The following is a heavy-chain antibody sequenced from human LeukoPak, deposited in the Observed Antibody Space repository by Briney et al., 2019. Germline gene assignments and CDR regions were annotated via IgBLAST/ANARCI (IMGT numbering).Heavy chain of an antibody. CDR3: AKDPLLWFGELLRDY. Sequence: GGSLRLSCAASGFTFSSYWMHWVRQAPGKGLVWVSRISSDGSSTSYADSVKGRFTISRDNAKNTLYLQMNSLRAEDTAVYYCAKDPLLWFGELLRDYWGQGTLVTVSS. J-gene: IGHJ4*02. CDR2: ISSDGSST. V-gene: IGHV3-74*01. D-gene: IGHD3-10*01. CDR1: GFTFSSYW.